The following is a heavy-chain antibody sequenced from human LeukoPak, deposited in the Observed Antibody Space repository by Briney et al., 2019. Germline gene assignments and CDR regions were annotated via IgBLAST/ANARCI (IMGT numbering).Heavy chain of an antibody. CDR3: ARVWLRFLGTDGYMDV. V-gene: IGHV4-59*01. J-gene: IGHJ6*03. CDR1: GGSISSYY. CDR2: IYYSGST. Sequence: PSGTLSLTCTVSGGSISSYYWSWLRQPPGKGLEWIGYIYYSGSTNYNPSLKSRVTISVDTSKNQFSLKLSSVTAADTAVYYCARVWLRFLGTDGYMDVWGKGTTVTVSS. D-gene: IGHD3-3*01.